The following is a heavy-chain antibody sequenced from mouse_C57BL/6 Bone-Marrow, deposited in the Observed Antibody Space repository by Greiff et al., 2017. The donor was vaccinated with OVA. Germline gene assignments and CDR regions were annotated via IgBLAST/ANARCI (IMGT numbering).Heavy chain of an antibody. CDR1: GFTFSDYG. Sequence: EVMLVESGGGLVKPGGSLKLSCAASGFTFSDYGMHWVRQAPEKGLEWVAYISSGSSTIYYADTVKGRFTISRDNAKNTVFLQMTSLRSEDTAIYYCARDYYGSSSYFDYWGQGTTLTVSS. V-gene: IGHV5-17*01. CDR3: ARDYYGSSSYFDY. CDR2: ISSGSSTI. J-gene: IGHJ2*01. D-gene: IGHD1-1*01.